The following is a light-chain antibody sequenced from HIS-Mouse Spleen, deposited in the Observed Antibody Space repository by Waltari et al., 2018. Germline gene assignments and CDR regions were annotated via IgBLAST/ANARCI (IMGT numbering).Light chain of an antibody. CDR3: QVWDSSSDPHVV. J-gene: IGLJ2*01. CDR1: NIGSKS. Sequence: SYVLTQPPSVSVAPGQTARITCGGNNIGSKSVHWYKQKPGQAPVLGVYDDRDRAPGIPGRFSGSNSGNAATLTISRVEAGDEADYYCQVWDSSSDPHVVFGGGTKLTVL. CDR2: DDR. V-gene: IGLV3-21*02.